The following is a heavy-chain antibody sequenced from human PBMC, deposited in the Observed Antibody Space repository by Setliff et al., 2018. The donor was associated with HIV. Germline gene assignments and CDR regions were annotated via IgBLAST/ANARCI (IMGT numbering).Heavy chain of an antibody. J-gene: IGHJ2*01. CDR1: GGSFSAYY. D-gene: IGHD3-10*01. Sequence: SETLSLTCAVYGGSFSAYYWSWIRQPPGKGLEWIGEINHSGSTNYNPSLKTRVTIMVDTSKNQFSLKLRSVTAVDTAVYYCARSPLWFGKADWYVDLWGRGTLVTVSS. CDR2: INHSGST. V-gene: IGHV4-34*01. CDR3: ARSPLWFGKADWYVDL.